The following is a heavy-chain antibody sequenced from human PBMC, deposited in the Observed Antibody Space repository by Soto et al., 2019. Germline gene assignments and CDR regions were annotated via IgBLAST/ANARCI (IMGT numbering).Heavy chain of an antibody. D-gene: IGHD5-18*01. CDR2: ISSYNGST. CDR3: ATDHVDADY. Sequence: QVQLVQYGAEVKKPAASVKVSCKTSGYTFTRSGISWVRQAPGQGLEWMGWISSYNGSTNYAQNLQGRVTMTTDTSTSTAYMEVRSLKSDDTAVYYCATDHVDADYWGQGTLVTVSS. V-gene: IGHV1-18*01. J-gene: IGHJ4*02. CDR1: GYTFTRSG.